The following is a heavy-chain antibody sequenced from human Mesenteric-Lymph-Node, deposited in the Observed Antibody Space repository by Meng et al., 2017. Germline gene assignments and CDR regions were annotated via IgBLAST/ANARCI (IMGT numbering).Heavy chain of an antibody. CDR1: GFTFDDYA. CDR2: ISWNSESL. J-gene: IGHJ5*02. V-gene: IGHV3-9*01. D-gene: IGHD3-10*01. Sequence: SLKISCAASGFTFDDYAMHWVRQAPGTGLEWVCGISWNSESLAYADSVKGRFTISRDNAKNSLYLQMNSLGAEDTAVYYCARGPEENFRSYGSGRFDRWGQGTLVTVSS. CDR3: ARGPEENFRSYGSGRFDR.